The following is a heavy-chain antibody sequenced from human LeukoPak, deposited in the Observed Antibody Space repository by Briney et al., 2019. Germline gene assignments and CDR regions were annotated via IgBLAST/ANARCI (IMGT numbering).Heavy chain of an antibody. D-gene: IGHD3-10*01. CDR2: ISSSSSTI. Sequence: GGSLRLSCAASGFTFSSYSMNWVRQAPGKGLEWVSYISSSSSTIYYADSVKGRFTISRDNAKNSLYLQMNSLRAEDTAVYYCARDYGRMVRGAIAYWGQGTLVTVSS. CDR3: ARDYGRMVRGAIAY. CDR1: GFTFSSYS. J-gene: IGHJ4*02. V-gene: IGHV3-48*04.